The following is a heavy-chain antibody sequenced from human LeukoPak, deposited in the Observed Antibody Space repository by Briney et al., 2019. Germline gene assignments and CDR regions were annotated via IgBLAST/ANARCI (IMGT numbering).Heavy chain of an antibody. CDR2: IYYSGST. CDR1: GGSISSGGYY. J-gene: IGHJ3*02. CDR3: ARDLKSYDAFDI. Sequence: PSETLSLTCTVSGGSISSGGYYWSWIRQHPGKGLEWIGYIYYSGSTYYNPSLKSRVTISVDTSKNQFSLKLSSVTAADTAVYYCARDLKSYDAFDIWGQGTMVTVSS. V-gene: IGHV4-31*03.